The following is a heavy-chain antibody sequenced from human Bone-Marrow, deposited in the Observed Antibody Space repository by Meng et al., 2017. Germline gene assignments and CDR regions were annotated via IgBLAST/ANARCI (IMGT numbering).Heavy chain of an antibody. J-gene: IGHJ2*01. Sequence: GGSLRLSCAASGFTFSSYEMNWVRQAPGKGLEWVSYISSSGSTIYYADSVKGRFTISRDNAKNSLYLQMNSLRAEDTAVYYCARGRGLNKRGHDFLYWYFDLWGRGTLVTVSS. CDR3: ARGRGLNKRGHDFLYWYFDL. CDR1: GFTFSSYE. CDR2: ISSSGSTI. V-gene: IGHV3-48*03. D-gene: IGHD5-12*01.